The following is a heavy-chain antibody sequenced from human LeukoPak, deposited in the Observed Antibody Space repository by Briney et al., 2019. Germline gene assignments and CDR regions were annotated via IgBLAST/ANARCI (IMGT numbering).Heavy chain of an antibody. V-gene: IGHV3-49*04. CDR3: ARSIVVVTYYLDY. CDR1: GFPLCDYA. D-gene: IGHD2-21*02. Sequence: GGSLRLSCTTSGFPLCDYAMSWVRQAPGKGLEWIAFIRSKRFGGTIEYAASVKGRFTISRDDSPSTAYLQMNSLRPEDTAVYYCARSIVVVTYYLDYWGQGTLVTVSS. CDR2: IRSKRFGGTI. J-gene: IGHJ4*02.